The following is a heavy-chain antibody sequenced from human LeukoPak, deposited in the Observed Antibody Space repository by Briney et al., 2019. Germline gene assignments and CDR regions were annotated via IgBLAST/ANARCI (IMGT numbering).Heavy chain of an antibody. J-gene: IGHJ4*02. D-gene: IGHD2-2*01. Sequence: PAGSLTLSCAASGFTFSGSSMHWVRQASGKVLEWVGRIRSKANSYETAYAESVKGMFAISRDDSKNTAYLQMNSLKTEDTAVYYCTSGGYCSSTSCYGENWGQGTLVTVSS. CDR3: TSGGYCSSTSCYGEN. V-gene: IGHV3-73*01. CDR1: GFTFSGSS. CDR2: IRSKANSYET.